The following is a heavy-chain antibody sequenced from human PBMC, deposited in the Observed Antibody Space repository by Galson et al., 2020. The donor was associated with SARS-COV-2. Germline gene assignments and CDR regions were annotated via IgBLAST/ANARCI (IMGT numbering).Heavy chain of an antibody. V-gene: IGHV3-23*01. D-gene: IGHD1-26*01. J-gene: IGHJ4*02. CDR2: IMYSGDIT. CDR3: AKDGDGSFAPYYFDS. Sequence: GESLKISCAASGFTFTKSAMAWIRQAPGKGLEWVSSIMYSGDITFYADSVKGRFTIFRDNSKNSLYLQMNSLRAEDTAVYYCAKDGDGSFAPYYFDSWGQGTLVTVSS. CDR1: GFTFTKSA.